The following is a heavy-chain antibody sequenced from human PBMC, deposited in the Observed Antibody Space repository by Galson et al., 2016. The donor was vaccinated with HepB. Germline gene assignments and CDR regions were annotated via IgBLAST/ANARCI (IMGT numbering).Heavy chain of an antibody. D-gene: IGHD2/OR15-2a*01. J-gene: IGHJ4*02. V-gene: IGHV3-30*18. CDR2: DSMDGRRK. Sequence: SLRLSCAASGFTFSKYGMHWVRQAPGKGLEWVAADSMDGRRKFYADSVKGRFTISRDNSNNMLFLQMSSLRPDDTAAYYCAKRHEYCPPVGCSVDYWGQGTLVFVSS. CDR3: AKRHEYCPPVGCSVDY. CDR1: GFTFSKYG.